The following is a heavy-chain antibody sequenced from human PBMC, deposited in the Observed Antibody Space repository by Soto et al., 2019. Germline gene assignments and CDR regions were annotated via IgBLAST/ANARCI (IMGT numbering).Heavy chain of an antibody. D-gene: IGHD5-12*01. Sequence: LRLSCAASGFTFSSYAMHWIRQAPGKGLEWVAVISYDGSNKYYADSVKGRFTISRDNSKNTLYLQMNSLRAEDTAVYYCARDRIVATIRTRYYYYYGMDVWGQGTTVTVSS. CDR2: ISYDGSNK. CDR3: ARDRIVATIRTRYYYYYGMDV. V-gene: IGHV3-30-3*01. J-gene: IGHJ6*02. CDR1: GFTFSSYA.